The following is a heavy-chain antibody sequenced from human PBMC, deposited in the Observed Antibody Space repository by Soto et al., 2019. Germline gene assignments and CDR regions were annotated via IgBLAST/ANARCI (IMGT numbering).Heavy chain of an antibody. CDR1: GFTFSDHY. D-gene: IGHD2-21*02. CDR2: TRNKANSYTT. V-gene: IGHV3-72*01. CDR3: VSHVVVTLINAFDI. J-gene: IGHJ3*02. Sequence: EVQLVESGGGLVQPGGSLSLSCAASGFTFSDHYMDWVRQAPGKGLAWVGRTRNKANSYTTEYAASVKGRFTISRDDTKNSLYLQMNSLTTEDTAVYYCVSHVVVTLINAFDIWGQGTMVTVSS.